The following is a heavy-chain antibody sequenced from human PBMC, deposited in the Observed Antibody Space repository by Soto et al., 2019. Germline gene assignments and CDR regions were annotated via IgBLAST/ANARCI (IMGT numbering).Heavy chain of an antibody. CDR2: ISGSGYNI. J-gene: IGHJ4*02. V-gene: IGHV3-23*01. CDR1: GFTFSSYA. Sequence: GGSLRLSCAASGFTFSSYAMSWVRQAPGKGLEWVSGISGSGYNIYYAESVRGRFTISRDDTKNMLYLQMNSLRAEDTAVYYCAKWSADGSVCYFFDYWGQGPLVTVSS. CDR3: AKWSADGSVCYFFDY. D-gene: IGHD6-19*01.